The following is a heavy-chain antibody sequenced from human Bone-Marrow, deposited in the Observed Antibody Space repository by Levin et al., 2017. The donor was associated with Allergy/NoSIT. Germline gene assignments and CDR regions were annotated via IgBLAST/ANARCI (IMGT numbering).Heavy chain of an antibody. V-gene: IGHV4-4*02. J-gene: IGHJ5*02. D-gene: IGHD6-25*01. Sequence: SETLSLTCDVSGVSIDTYNWWTWVRQPPGKGLQWIGDINQRGTATYNSSLRSRVVMSVDKSRNQFSLMVNSVTAADTAVYYCARINQASGFKNWFDPRGPGILVAVS. CDR3: ARINQASGFKNWFDP. CDR2: INQRGTA. CDR1: GVSIDTYNW.